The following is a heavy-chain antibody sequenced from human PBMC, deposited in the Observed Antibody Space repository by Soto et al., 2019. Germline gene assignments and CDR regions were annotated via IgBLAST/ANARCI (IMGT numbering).Heavy chain of an antibody. CDR1: GFTVSSNY. CDR2: IYSRGST. CDR3: ARDGQGAFDI. J-gene: IGHJ3*02. V-gene: IGHV3-53*01. Sequence: PGGSLTLSCAASGFTVSSNYMSWVRQAPAKGLAWVSVIYSRGSTYYADSVKGRFTISRDNSKNTPYLQMNSLRAEDTAVYYCARDGQGAFDIWGQGTMVTVSS.